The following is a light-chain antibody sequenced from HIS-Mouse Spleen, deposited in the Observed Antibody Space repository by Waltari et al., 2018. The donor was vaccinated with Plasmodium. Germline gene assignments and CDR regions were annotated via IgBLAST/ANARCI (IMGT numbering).Light chain of an antibody. V-gene: IGKV1-13*02. CDR3: QQFNSYPLT. CDR1: QSSSSA. CDR2: DAS. J-gene: IGKJ4*01. Sequence: IQLTESPSSLSASVGHSVNFTCRASQSSSSALAWYQQKPGKAPKLLIYDASSLESGVPSRFSGSGSGTDFTLTISSLQPEDFATYYCQQFNSYPLTFGGGTKVEIK.